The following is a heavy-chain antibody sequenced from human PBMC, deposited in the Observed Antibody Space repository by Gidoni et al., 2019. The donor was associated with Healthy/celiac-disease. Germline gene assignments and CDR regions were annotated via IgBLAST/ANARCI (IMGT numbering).Heavy chain of an antibody. J-gene: IGHJ6*02. V-gene: IGHV3-30*04. CDR2: ISYDGSNK. CDR3: ARVGRWYYGSGSRAGGMDV. Sequence: QVQLVESGGGVVQPGRSLRLSCAAYGFTFSSYAMHWVRQAPGKGLEWVAVISYDGSNKYYADSVKGRFTISRDNSKNTLYLQMNSLRAEDTAVYYCARVGRWYYGSGSRAGGMDVWGQGTTVTVSS. CDR1: GFTFSSYA. D-gene: IGHD3-10*01.